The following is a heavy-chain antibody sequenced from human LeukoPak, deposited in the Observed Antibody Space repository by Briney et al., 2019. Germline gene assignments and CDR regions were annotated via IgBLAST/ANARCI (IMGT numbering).Heavy chain of an antibody. J-gene: IGHJ4*02. CDR2: INHSGST. V-gene: IGHV4-34*01. Sequence: SETLSLTCAVYGGSFSGYYWSWIRQPPGKGLEWIGEINHSGSTNYNPSLKSRVTISVDTSKNQFSLKLSSVTAADTAVYYCARGRLRYGSGSYYLDYWDQGTLVTVSS. D-gene: IGHD3-10*01. CDR3: ARGRLRYGSGSYYLDY. CDR1: GGSFSGYY.